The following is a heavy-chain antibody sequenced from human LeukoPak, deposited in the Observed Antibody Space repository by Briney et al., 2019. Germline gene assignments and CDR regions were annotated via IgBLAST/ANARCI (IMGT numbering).Heavy chain of an antibody. D-gene: IGHD1-26*01. CDR1: GFTFSSYE. CDR3: ARKGGPTTYGYYYYYMDV. Sequence: PGGSLRLSCAASGFTFSSYEMNWVRQAPGKGLEWVSVIYSGGGTNYADSVKGRFTISRDNAKNSLYLQMNSLRAEDTAVYYCARKGGPTTYGYYYYYMDVWGKGTTVTISS. V-gene: IGHV3-66*01. J-gene: IGHJ6*03. CDR2: IYSGGGT.